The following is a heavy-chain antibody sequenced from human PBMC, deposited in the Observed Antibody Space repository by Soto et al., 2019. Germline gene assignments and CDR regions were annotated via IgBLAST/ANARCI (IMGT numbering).Heavy chain of an antibody. J-gene: IGHJ4*02. CDR1: GFTFSSNA. Sequence: GGSLRLSCAASGFTFSSNAMSWVRQAPGKGLEWVSVITNTGGDTLYADSVQGRFTISRDNSKNTLYLQMNSLRAEDTPIYYCARASGESYPGSRVFDSWGQGTRVTVSS. CDR3: ARASGESYPGSRVFDS. V-gene: IGHV3-23*01. D-gene: IGHD3-10*01. CDR2: ITNTGGDT.